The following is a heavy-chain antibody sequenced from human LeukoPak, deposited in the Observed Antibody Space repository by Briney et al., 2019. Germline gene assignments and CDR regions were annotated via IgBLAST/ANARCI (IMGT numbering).Heavy chain of an antibody. J-gene: IGHJ4*02. CDR3: ATHKEESYFES. CDR1: NGPITTTRFY. D-gene: IGHD3-10*01. V-gene: IGHV4-39*05. CDR2: VYYFGNA. Sequence: SETPSVTCSVSNGPITTTRFYWAWIRQSPGKRLEWIGSVYYFGNAYYRPSPLSRATISIDTSKKRISLNLTSVTARDTAIYYCATHKEESYFESWGKGTLVTVSS.